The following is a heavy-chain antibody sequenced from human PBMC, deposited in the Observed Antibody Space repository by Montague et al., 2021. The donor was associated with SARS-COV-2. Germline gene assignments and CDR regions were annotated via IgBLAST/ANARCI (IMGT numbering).Heavy chain of an antibody. CDR3: ARTSRGSRYFYGVDV. Sequence: SETLSLTCTVSGDSISDYYWSWIRQPPGLGLEWIGYIFRSGATNSNPPLKSRVIISLDTSKSQFSLRLSSVTAADTAIHYCARTSRGSRYFYGVDVWGQGTTVTVSS. CDR1: GDSISDYY. CDR2: IFRSGAT. D-gene: IGHD3-10*01. J-gene: IGHJ6*02. V-gene: IGHV4-59*01.